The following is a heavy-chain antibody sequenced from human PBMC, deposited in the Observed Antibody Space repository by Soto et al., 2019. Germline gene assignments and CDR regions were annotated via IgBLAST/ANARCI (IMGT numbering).Heavy chain of an antibody. V-gene: IGHV1-3*01. J-gene: IGHJ5*02. Sequence: ASVKVSCKASGYTFTSYAMHWVRQAPGQRLEWMGWINAGNGNTKYSQKFQGRVTITRDASASTAYMELSSLRSEDTAVYYCARGVAGPLHWFDPWGQGTLVTSPQ. CDR2: INAGNGNT. CDR3: ARGVAGPLHWFDP. CDR1: GYTFTSYA. D-gene: IGHD6-19*01.